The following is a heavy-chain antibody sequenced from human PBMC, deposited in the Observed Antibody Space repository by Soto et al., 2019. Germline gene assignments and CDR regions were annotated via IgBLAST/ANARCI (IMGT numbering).Heavy chain of an antibody. V-gene: IGHV3-30-3*01. CDR3: ARALLRRYCSGGSCPNWFDP. Sequence: GGSLRLSCAASGFTFSSYAMHWVRQAPGKGLEWVAVISYDGSNKYYADSVKGRFTISRDNSKNTLYLQMNSLRAEDTAVYYCARALLRRYCSGGSCPNWFDPWGQGTLVTVSS. CDR2: ISYDGSNK. D-gene: IGHD2-15*01. CDR1: GFTFSSYA. J-gene: IGHJ5*02.